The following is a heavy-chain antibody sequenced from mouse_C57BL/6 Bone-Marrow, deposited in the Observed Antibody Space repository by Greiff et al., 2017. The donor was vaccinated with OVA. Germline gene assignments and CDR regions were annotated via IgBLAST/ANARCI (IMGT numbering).Heavy chain of an antibody. V-gene: IGHV1-64*01. CDR1: GYTFTSYW. CDR2: IHPNSGST. J-gene: IGHJ4*01. CDR3: ARDWYYGSSPYAMDY. D-gene: IGHD1-1*01. Sequence: QVQLKQPGAELVKPGASVKLSCKASGYTFTSYWMHWVKQRPGQGLEWIGMIHPNSGSTNYNEKFKSKATLTVDKSSSTAYMQLSSLTSEDSAVYYCARDWYYGSSPYAMDYWGQGTSVTVSS.